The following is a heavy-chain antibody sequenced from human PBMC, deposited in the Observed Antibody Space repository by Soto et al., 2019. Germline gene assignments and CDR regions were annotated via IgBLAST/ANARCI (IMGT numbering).Heavy chain of an antibody. CDR2: IYTSGST. CDR1: GGSISSYY. Sequence: SETLSLTCTVSGGSISSYYWSWIRQPAGKXLEWIGRIYTSGSTNYNPSLKSRVTMSVDTSKNQFSLKLSSVTAADTAVYYCARDRYCTNGVCHGGDTFDIWGQGTMVTVSS. D-gene: IGHD2-8*01. V-gene: IGHV4-4*07. J-gene: IGHJ3*02. CDR3: ARDRYCTNGVCHGGDTFDI.